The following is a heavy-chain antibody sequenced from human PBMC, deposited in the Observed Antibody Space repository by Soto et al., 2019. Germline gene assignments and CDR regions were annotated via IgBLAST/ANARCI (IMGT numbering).Heavy chain of an antibody. CDR3: ARQGFGQLHGLVDV. J-gene: IGHJ6*02. CDR2: IHHSGST. D-gene: IGHD3-10*01. CDR1: GGSITSHY. Sequence: SETLSLTCSVSGGSITSHYCSWFRQPPGKGLEWIGYIHHSGSTSYNPSLKSRVTMSVDTSKNQYSLKVSSVTAADTALYYCARQGFGQLHGLVDVWGPGTTVTVSS. V-gene: IGHV4-59*08.